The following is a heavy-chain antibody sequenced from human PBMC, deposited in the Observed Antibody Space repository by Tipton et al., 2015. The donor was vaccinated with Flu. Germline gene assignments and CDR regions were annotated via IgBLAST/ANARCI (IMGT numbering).Heavy chain of an antibody. D-gene: IGHD3-10*01. CDR2: IRYDGGDK. J-gene: IGHJ4*02. CDR1: GFTFNTYG. V-gene: IGHV3-30*02. CDR3: AKDGRYGSGSYAHFDY. Sequence: GSLRLSCAASGFTFNTYGMHWVRQAPGKGLDWVAFIRYDGGDKNYADSVKGRFTISRDNSKNTLYLQMNSLRAEDTAVYYCAKDGRYGSGSYAHFDYWGQGSLVTVSS.